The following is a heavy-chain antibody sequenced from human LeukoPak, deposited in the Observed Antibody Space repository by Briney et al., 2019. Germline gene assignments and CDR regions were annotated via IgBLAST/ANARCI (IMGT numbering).Heavy chain of an antibody. Sequence: PSETLSLTCTVSGGSISSSSYYWGWIRQPPGKGLEWIGSIYYSGSTYYNPSLKSRVTISVDTSKNQFSLKLNSVTAADTAVYYCARYRNEALFAFDIWGQGTMVTVSS. CDR2: IYYSGST. V-gene: IGHV4-39*07. CDR1: GGSISSSSYY. J-gene: IGHJ3*02. CDR3: ARYRNEALFAFDI. D-gene: IGHD1-14*01.